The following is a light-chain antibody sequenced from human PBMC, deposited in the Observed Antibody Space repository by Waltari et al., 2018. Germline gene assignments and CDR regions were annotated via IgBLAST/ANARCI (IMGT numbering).Light chain of an antibody. CDR3: QQYGSSPET. CDR2: GAS. J-gene: IGKJ1*01. Sequence: EIVLTQSPGTLSLSPGDRATLSCRASQIVSSSYLAWYQQKPGQPPRLLIYGASRMATGIPDRFSGSGSGTDFTLTISRLEPEDSAVYYCQQYGSSPETFGQGTKVEIK. CDR1: QIVSSSY. V-gene: IGKV3-20*01.